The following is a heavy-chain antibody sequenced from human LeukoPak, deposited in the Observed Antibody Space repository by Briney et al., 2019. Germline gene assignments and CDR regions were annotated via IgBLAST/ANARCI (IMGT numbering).Heavy chain of an antibody. D-gene: IGHD3-3*01. CDR3: ARASDFWSGYFDY. CDR2: INHSGST. V-gene: IGHV4-34*01. Sequence: SETLSLTCAVYGGSFSGYYWSWIRQAPGKGLEWIGEINHSGSTNYNPSLKSRVTISVDTSKNQFSLKLSSVTAADTAVYYCARASDFWSGYFDYWGQGTLVTVSS. CDR1: GGSFSGYY. J-gene: IGHJ4*02.